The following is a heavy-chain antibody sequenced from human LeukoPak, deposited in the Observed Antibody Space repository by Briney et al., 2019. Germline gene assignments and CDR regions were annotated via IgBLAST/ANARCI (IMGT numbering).Heavy chain of an antibody. CDR2: IRQDGRKR. Sequence: PGGSLRLSCVASGITFSNYWMSWVRQAPGKGLEWVANIRQDGRKRDYVASVKGRFTISRDNAKSLLYLQMNSLRVEDTAVYYCAGATSALDYWGQGTLVTVSS. V-gene: IGHV3-7*01. CDR1: GITFSNYW. J-gene: IGHJ4*02. CDR3: AGATSALDY. D-gene: IGHD2-2*01.